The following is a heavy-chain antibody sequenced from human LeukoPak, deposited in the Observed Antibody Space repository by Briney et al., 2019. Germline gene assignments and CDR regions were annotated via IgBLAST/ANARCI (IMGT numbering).Heavy chain of an antibody. J-gene: IGHJ4*02. CDR3: ARQAGGTSGPFDY. CDR1: DDSFSSHY. V-gene: IGHV4-59*08. D-gene: IGHD4-23*01. Sequence: SETLSLTCAVSDDSFSSHYWTWIRQPPGKGLEWIGYIYQSESTNYNPSLKSRVTISVDTSKNQFSLKLSSVTAADTAVYYCARQAGGTSGPFDYWGQGTLVTVSS. CDR2: IYQSEST.